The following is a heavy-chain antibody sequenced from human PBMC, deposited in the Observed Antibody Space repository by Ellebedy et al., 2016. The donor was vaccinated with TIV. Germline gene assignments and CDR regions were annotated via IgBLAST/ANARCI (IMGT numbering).Heavy chain of an antibody. V-gene: IGHV3-23*01. J-gene: IGHJ4*02. Sequence: GGSLRLSXAASGFTFSSYAMSWVRQAPGKGLEWVSAISGSGGSTYYADSVKGRFTISRDNSKNTLYLQMNSLRAEDTAVYYCAKEITMIVVVKAFDYWGQGTLVTVSS. CDR2: ISGSGGST. CDR1: GFTFSSYA. CDR3: AKEITMIVVVKAFDY. D-gene: IGHD3-22*01.